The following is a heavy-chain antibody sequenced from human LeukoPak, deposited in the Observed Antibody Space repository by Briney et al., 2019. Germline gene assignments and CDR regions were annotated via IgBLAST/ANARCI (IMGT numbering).Heavy chain of an antibody. V-gene: IGHV3-23*01. CDR1: GFTFSSYA. D-gene: IGHD2-2*01. CDR3: AKEERSQLFDY. CDR2: LGGSGGDT. J-gene: IGHJ4*02. Sequence: PGGSLRLSCAASGFTFSSYAMSWVRQAPGKGLEWVSGLGGSGGDTYYADSVKGRFTISRDNSKHTLYLQMNSLRAEDTAVYYCAKEERSQLFDYWGQGTLVTVSS.